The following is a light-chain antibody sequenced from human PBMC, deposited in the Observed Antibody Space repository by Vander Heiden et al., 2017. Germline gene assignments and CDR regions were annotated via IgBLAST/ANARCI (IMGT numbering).Light chain of an antibody. CDR1: QVIDNY. Sequence: DGQMTQPPSSLSAFVGNRVTLTCRASQVIDNYLARLQQKQGKAPTSLLSGSSIFQSVVPSRFSGSGYATVFTLTISSLHPEDAATYYCQQYNYSPYTFGGGTNVDI. CDR3: QQYNYSPYT. V-gene: IGKV1-16*01. J-gene: IGKJ2*01. CDR2: GSS.